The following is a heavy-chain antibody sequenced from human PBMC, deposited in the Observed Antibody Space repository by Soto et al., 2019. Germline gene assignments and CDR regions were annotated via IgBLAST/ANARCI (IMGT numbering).Heavy chain of an antibody. Sequence: PGESLKICCKGSGYSFTSYWIGWVRQMPGKGLEWMGIIYPGDSDTRYSPSFQGQVTISADKSISTAYLQWSSLKASDTAMYYCAIRIAATIGYYGMDVWGQGTTVTVSS. V-gene: IGHV5-51*01. J-gene: IGHJ6*02. CDR1: GYSFTSYW. CDR3: AIRIAATIGYYGMDV. CDR2: IYPGDSDT. D-gene: IGHD5-12*01.